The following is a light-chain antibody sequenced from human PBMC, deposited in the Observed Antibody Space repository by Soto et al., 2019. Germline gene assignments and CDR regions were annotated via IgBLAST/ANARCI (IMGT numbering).Light chain of an antibody. CDR1: QSISSY. CDR2: DAS. CDR3: QQLTDWPPQWT. V-gene: IGKV3-11*01. J-gene: IGKJ1*01. Sequence: EVVLTQSPDTLSLPPGERATLSCRASQSISSYLVWYQQKPGQAPRLLIYDASSRATGIPARFSGSGSGTDFTLTISSLEPEDFAVYYCQQLTDWPPQWTFXQGTKADIK.